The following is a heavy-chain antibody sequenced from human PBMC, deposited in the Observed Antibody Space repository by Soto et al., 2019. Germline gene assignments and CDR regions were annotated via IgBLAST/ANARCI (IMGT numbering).Heavy chain of an antibody. CDR3: ARSDWKPTLWGMDV. CDR2: ISGSGGST. V-gene: IGHV3-23*01. CDR1: GFTFSSYA. J-gene: IGHJ6*02. D-gene: IGHD1-1*01. Sequence: GGSLRLSCAASGFTFSSYAMSWVRQAPGKGLEWVSAISGSGGSTYYADSVKGRFTISRDNAKNTLYLQMNSLRAEDTAVYYCARSDWKPTLWGMDVWGQGTTVTVSS.